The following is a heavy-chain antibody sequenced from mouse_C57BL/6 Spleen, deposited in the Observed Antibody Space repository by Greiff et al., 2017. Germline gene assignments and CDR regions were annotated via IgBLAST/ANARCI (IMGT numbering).Heavy chain of an antibody. D-gene: IGHD4-1*01. V-gene: IGHV1-82*01. CDR3: AGLGCWEDYFDY. CDR2: IYPGDGDT. CDR1: GYAFSSSW. Sequence: VQLQQPGPELVKPGASVKISCKASGYAFSSSWMNWVKQRPGKGLEWIGRIYPGDGDTNYNGKFKGKATLTADKSSSTAYMQLSSLTSEDSAVYFCAGLGCWEDYFDYWGQGTTLTVSS. J-gene: IGHJ2*01.